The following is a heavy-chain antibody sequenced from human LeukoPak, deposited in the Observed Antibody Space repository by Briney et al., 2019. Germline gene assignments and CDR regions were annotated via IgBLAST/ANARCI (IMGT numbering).Heavy chain of an antibody. V-gene: IGHV1-46*01. CDR2: INPSGGST. Sequence: GASVKVSCKASGYTFTSYYMHWVRQAPGQGLEWMGIINPSGGSTSYAQKFQGRVTVTRDMSTSTVYMELSSLRSEDTAVYYCARDLTGYYGSGSYYPSSWFDPWGQGTLVTVSS. D-gene: IGHD3-10*01. CDR1: GYTFTSYY. J-gene: IGHJ5*02. CDR3: ARDLTGYYGSGSYYPSSWFDP.